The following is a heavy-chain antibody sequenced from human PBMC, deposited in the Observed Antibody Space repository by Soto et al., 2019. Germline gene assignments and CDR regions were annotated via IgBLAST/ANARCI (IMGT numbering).Heavy chain of an antibody. D-gene: IGHD3-9*01. J-gene: IGHJ4*02. CDR3: ARECYGVVTGYYNDY. CDR2: ISSDGTTT. CDR1: GFSFRSYW. Sequence: EVQLVESGGGLVQSGGSLGLSCVASGFSFRSYWMHWVRQAPGKGLVWVARISSDGTTTTYADSANGRVTVSRDNAANTLYLQMSSLRAEVTAVYYCARECYGVVTGYYNDYWGQGTLVTVSS. V-gene: IGHV3-74*01.